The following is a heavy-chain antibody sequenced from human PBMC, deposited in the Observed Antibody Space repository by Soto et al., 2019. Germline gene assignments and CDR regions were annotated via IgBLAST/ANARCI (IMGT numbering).Heavy chain of an antibody. CDR3: VRGFRYDYGDREAGH. CDR2: MNQDGSAK. CDR1: GFTFSTYW. J-gene: IGHJ4*02. V-gene: IGHV3-7*01. D-gene: IGHD4-17*01. Sequence: EVQLVESGGGLVQPGGSLRVSCTASGFTFSTYWMSWVRHAPGKGLEWVANMNQDGSAKYYVDSVKGRFTISRDNPKNSLYLQMDSLSAEDTAVYYYVRGFRYDYGDREAGHWGQGTLVTVSS.